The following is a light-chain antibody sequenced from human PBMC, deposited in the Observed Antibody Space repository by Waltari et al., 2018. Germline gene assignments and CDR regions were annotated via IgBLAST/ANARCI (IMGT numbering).Light chain of an antibody. CDR1: RSTTGAGYH. J-gene: IGLJ1*01. CDR3: QSYDSSLSGSV. V-gene: IGLV1-40*01. CDR2: GNS. Sequence: QSVLTQPPSVSGAPGPRVTISCTGSRSTTGAGYHVPVYQPLPGTPPKLLIYGNSNRPSGVPDRFSGSKSGTSASLAITGLQAEDEADYYCQSYDSSLSGSVFGTGTKVTVL.